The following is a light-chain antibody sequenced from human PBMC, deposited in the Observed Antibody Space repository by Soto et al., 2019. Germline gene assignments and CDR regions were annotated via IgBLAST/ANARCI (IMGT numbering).Light chain of an antibody. Sequence: DIVLTQSPGTLSLSPGERATLSCRASQSVTSSYVAWYQQKPGQAPRLLIYGATGRATGIPDRFSGSGSGTDFTLTIGRLESEDFAVYYCQQYGTSPWTFGQGTKVDI. CDR3: QQYGTSPWT. CDR2: GAT. CDR1: QSVTSSY. V-gene: IGKV3-20*01. J-gene: IGKJ1*01.